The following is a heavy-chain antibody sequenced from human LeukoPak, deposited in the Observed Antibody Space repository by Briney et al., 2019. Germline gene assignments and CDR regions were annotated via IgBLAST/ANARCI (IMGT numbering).Heavy chain of an antibody. CDR2: ISWNSGSI. CDR1: GFTFDDYA. Sequence: GGSLRLSCAASGFTFDDYAMHWVRQAPGKGLEWVSGISWNSGSIGYADSVKGRFTISRDNAKNSLYLQMNSLRAEDMALYYCAKDSNPNYYDSSGYPRGGFDYWGQGTLVTVSS. V-gene: IGHV3-9*03. D-gene: IGHD3-22*01. J-gene: IGHJ4*02. CDR3: AKDSNPNYYDSSGYPRGGFDY.